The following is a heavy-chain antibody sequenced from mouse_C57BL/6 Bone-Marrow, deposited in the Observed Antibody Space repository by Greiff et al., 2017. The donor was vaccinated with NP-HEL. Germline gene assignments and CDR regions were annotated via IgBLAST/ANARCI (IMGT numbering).Heavy chain of an antibody. CDR1: GYAFSSSW. D-gene: IGHD1-1*01. J-gene: IGHJ3*01. Sequence: VQRVESGPELVKPGASVKISCKASGYAFSSSWMNWVKQRPGQGLEWIGRIYPGDGDTNYNGKFKGKATLTADKSSSTAYMQLSSLTSEDSAVYFCARRDYGSPFAYWGQGTLVTVSA. CDR2: IYPGDGDT. CDR3: ARRDYGSPFAY. V-gene: IGHV1-82*01.